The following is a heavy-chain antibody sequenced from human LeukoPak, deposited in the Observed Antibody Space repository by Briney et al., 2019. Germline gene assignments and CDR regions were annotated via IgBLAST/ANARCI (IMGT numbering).Heavy chain of an antibody. J-gene: IGHJ4*02. Sequence: GGSLRLSCAASGFTFSGYAMNWVRQAPGKGLEWVSAISNGGGSTYNADSVKGRFTISRDNSKNTVYLQMNSLRAEDTAVYYCAKGGSYCTSTSCYFSNWGQGTLVTVSS. V-gene: IGHV3-23*01. CDR2: ISNGGGST. CDR3: AKGGSYCTSTSCYFSN. D-gene: IGHD2-2*01. CDR1: GFTFSGYA.